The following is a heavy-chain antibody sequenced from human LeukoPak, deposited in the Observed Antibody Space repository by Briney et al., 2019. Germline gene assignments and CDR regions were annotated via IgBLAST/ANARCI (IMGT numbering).Heavy chain of an antibody. CDR3: ARVHDSDWYFDY. CDR1: GYTFSDYY. J-gene: IGHJ4*02. CDR2: INPKTGGT. Sequence: ASVNVSCKASGYTFSDYYMHWVRQAPGQGLEWMGWINPKTGGTNYAQKFQDRVTMTRDTSTSTVYMELSSLRSEDTAVYYCARVHDSDWYFDYWGQGTLVTVSS. V-gene: IGHV1-2*02. D-gene: IGHD6-19*01.